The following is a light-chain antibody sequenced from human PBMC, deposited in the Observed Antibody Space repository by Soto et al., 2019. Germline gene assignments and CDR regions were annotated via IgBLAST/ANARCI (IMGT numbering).Light chain of an antibody. CDR1: SDSVSTSYY. V-gene: IGLV8-61*01. Sequence: QTVVTQEPSFSVSPGGTVTLTCGLTSDSVSTSYYASWYQQTPGQTPRMLIYSTNTRSSGVPDRFSGSILGNKAALNITGVQADDESDYYCVLYMGSGFWVFGGGTKLTVL. CDR3: VLYMGSGFWV. J-gene: IGLJ3*02. CDR2: STN.